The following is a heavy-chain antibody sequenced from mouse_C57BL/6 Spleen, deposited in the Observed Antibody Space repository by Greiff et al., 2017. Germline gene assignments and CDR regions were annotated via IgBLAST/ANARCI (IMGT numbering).Heavy chain of an antibody. J-gene: IGHJ3*01. CDR3: AREVDYYGSSPFAY. CDR2: IYPGDGDT. CDR1: GYAFSSSW. D-gene: IGHD1-1*01. V-gene: IGHV1-82*01. Sequence: QVQLKESGPELVKPGASVKISCKASGYAFSSSWMNWVKQRPGKGLEWIGRIYPGDGDTNYNGKFKGKATLTADKSSSTAYMQLSSLTSEDSAVYFCAREVDYYGSSPFAYWGQGTLVTVSA.